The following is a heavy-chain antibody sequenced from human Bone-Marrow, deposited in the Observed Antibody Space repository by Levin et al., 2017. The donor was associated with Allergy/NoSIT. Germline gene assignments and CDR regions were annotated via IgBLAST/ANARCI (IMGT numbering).Heavy chain of an antibody. CDR3: ARALYSNWFDP. D-gene: IGHD2-21*01. CDR1: GFTFSSYG. CDR2: IWYDGSNK. Sequence: GGSLRLSCAASGFTFSSYGMHWVRQAPGKGLEWVAVIWYDGSNKYYADSVKGRFTISRDNSKNTLYLQMNSLRAEDTAVYYCARALYSNWFDPWGQGTLVTVSS. J-gene: IGHJ5*02. V-gene: IGHV3-33*01.